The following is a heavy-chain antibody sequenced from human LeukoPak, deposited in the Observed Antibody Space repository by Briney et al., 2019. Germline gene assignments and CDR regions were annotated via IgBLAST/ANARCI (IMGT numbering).Heavy chain of an antibody. CDR2: TSYDGSSK. CDR1: GFTFSSYA. J-gene: IGHJ2*01. V-gene: IGHV3-30*14. Sequence: PGGSLRLSCAASGFTFSSYAMHWVRQAPGKGLEWVAVTSYDGSSKYYADSVKGRFTISRDNSKNTLYLQMNSLRAEDTAVYYCARDGSDKNDYGDYLSQAGDYGVGTRYFDLWGRGTLVTVSS. CDR3: ARDGSDKNDYGDYLSQAGDYGVGTRYFDL. D-gene: IGHD4-17*01.